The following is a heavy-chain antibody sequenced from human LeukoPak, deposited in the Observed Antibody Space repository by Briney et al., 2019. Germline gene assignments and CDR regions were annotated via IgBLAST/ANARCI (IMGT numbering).Heavy chain of an antibody. J-gene: IGHJ4*02. Sequence: SETLSLTCTVSGGSISSGGYYWSWIRQHPGKGLEWIGEINHSGSTNYNPSLKSRVTISVDTSKNQFSLKLSSVTAADTAVYYCATTYSSSWYVGYWGQGTLVTVSS. V-gene: IGHV4-39*07. D-gene: IGHD6-13*01. CDR1: GGSISSGGYY. CDR2: INHSGST. CDR3: ATTYSSSWYVGY.